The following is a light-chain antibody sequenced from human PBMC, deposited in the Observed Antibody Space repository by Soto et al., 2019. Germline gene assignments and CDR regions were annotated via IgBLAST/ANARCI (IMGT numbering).Light chain of an antibody. J-gene: IGKJ2*01. V-gene: IGKV1-27*01. CDR1: QGISNY. CDR2: AAS. CDR3: QKYNSAPYT. Sequence: DIQMTQSPSSLSASVGDRVTITCRASQGISNYLAWYQQKPGKVPKLLIYAASTLQSGVPSRFSGSGSGTDXXXXXSSLQPEDVATYYCQKYNSAPYTFGQGTKLEIK.